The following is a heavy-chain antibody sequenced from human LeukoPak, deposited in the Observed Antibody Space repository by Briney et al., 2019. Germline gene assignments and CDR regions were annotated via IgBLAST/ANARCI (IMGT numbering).Heavy chain of an antibody. D-gene: IGHD6-19*01. J-gene: IGHJ5*02. V-gene: IGHV4-30-2*01. CDR1: GGSIGSGGYS. CDR2: IYHSGST. Sequence: PSETLSLTCAVSGGSIGSGGYSWSWIRQPPGKGLEWIGYIYHSGSTYYNPSLKSRVTISVDRSKNQFSLKLSSVTAADTAVYYCARGSRAVAGTGWFDPWGQGTLVTVSS. CDR3: ARGSRAVAGTGWFDP.